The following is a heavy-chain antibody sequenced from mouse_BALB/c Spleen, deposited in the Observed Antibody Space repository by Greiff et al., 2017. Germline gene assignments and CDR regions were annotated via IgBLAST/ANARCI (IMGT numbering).Heavy chain of an antibody. Sequence: EVKVVESGGGLVQPGGSRKLSCAASGFTFSSFGMHWVRQAPEKGLEWVAYISSGSSTIYYADTVKGRFTISRDNPKSTLFLQMTSLRSEDTAMYYCARKGGNPYAMDYWGQGTSVTVSS. CDR2: ISSGSSTI. CDR1: GFTFSSFG. D-gene: IGHD2-1*01. CDR3: ARKGGNPYAMDY. J-gene: IGHJ4*01. V-gene: IGHV5-17*02.